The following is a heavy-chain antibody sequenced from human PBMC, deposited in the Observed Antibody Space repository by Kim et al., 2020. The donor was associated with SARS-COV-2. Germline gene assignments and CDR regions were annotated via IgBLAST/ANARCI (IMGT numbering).Heavy chain of an antibody. CDR3: ARSSIWYKPYGMDV. CDR1: GFTFSSYD. J-gene: IGHJ6*02. D-gene: IGHD2-8*01. CDR2: IGTAGDT. V-gene: IGHV3-13*01. Sequence: GGSLRLSCAASGFTFSSYDMHWVRQATGKGLEWVSAIGTAGDTYYPGSVKGRFTISRENAKNSLYLQMNSLRAGDTAVYYCARSSIWYKPYGMDVWGQGTTVTVSS.